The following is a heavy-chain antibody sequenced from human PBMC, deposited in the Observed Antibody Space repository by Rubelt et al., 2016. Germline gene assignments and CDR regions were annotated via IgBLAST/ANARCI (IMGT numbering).Heavy chain of an antibody. Sequence: EVQLVESGGGLVKPGGSLRLSCAASGFTVSSNYMSWVRQAPGKGLEWVSVIYSGGSTYYADSVKGRFTISRDNPKNTLYLQVSSLGPEDTADYYCVTRPGGTYAGPLDFWGQGTLVTDSS. V-gene: IGHV3-66*01. CDR2: IYSGGST. CDR3: VTRPGGTYAGPLDF. D-gene: IGHD1-26*01. CDR1: GFTVSSNY. J-gene: IGHJ4*02.